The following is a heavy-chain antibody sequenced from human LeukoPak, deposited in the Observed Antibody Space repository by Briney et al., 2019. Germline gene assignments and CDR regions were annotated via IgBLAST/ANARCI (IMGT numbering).Heavy chain of an antibody. Sequence: PSDTLSLTCAVYGGSFSGYYWSWIRQPPGKGLEWIGEINHSGSTNYNPSLKSRVTISVDTSKNQFSLKLSSVTAADTAVYYCARGWAVAVDYWGQGTLVTVSS. D-gene: IGHD6-19*01. CDR1: GGSFSGYY. J-gene: IGHJ4*02. V-gene: IGHV4-34*01. CDR3: ARGWAVAVDY. CDR2: INHSGST.